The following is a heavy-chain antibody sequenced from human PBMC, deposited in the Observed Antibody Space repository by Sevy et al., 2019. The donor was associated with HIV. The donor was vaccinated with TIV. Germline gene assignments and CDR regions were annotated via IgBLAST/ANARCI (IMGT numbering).Heavy chain of an antibody. CDR3: ARPPEYYDFWSGYYTPPSRVSYYYYGMDV. V-gene: IGHV3-21*01. J-gene: IGHJ6*02. CDR2: ISSSSSYI. D-gene: IGHD3-3*01. CDR1: GFTFSSYS. Sequence: GGSLRLSCAASGFTFSSYSMNWVRQAPGKGLEWVSSISSSSSYIYYADSVKGRFTISRDNAKNSLYLQMNSLRAEDMAVYYCARPPEYYDFWSGYYTPPSRVSYYYYGMDVWGQGTTVTVSS.